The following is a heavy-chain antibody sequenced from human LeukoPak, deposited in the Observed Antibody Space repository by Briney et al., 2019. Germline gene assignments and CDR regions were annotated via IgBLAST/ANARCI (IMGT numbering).Heavy chain of an antibody. D-gene: IGHD3-22*01. CDR2: ISGSGTTT. CDR3: ARDRGTSGYLP. CDR1: GFXFSSFP. J-gene: IGHJ5*02. Sequence: GGSLRLSCAASGFXFSSFPINWVRQAPGKGPEWVSYISGSGTTTFYPDSVKGRFTISRDNAKNSLYLQMSSLRDEDTAVYYCARDRGTSGYLPWGQGTLVTVSS. V-gene: IGHV3-48*02.